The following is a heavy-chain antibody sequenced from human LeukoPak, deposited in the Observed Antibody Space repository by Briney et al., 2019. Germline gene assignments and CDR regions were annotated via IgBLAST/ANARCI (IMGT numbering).Heavy chain of an antibody. V-gene: IGHV3-21*01. Sequence: GGSLRLSCAASEVTFSTYTMTWVRQAPGKGLEWVSSISGSGNYIYYADSLKGRFTISRDNAKNTLYLRMSSLRAGDTAVYYCARDFLHLGGWGQGTMVTVSS. CDR2: ISGSGNYI. CDR1: EVTFSTYT. J-gene: IGHJ3*01. CDR3: ARDFLHLGG. D-gene: IGHD3-16*01.